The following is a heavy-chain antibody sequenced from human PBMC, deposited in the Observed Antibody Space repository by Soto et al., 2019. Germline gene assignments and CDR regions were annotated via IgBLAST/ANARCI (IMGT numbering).Heavy chain of an antibody. D-gene: IGHD1-26*01. CDR2: ISGGGGST. CDR1: GFTFSSYA. CDR3: AKVSLGATSITDYYSCVMDF. V-gene: IGHV3-23*01. Sequence: WGSLRLSCAASGFTFSSYAMSWVRQAPGKGLEWVSAISGGGGSTYYADSVKGRVSISRDNSKNTLYLQMNSLRAEDTAVYYCAKVSLGATSITDYYSCVMDFWGQGTTVTVSS. J-gene: IGHJ6*02.